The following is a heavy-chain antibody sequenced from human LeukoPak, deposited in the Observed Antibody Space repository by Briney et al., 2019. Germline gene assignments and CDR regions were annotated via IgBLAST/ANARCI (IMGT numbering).Heavy chain of an antibody. CDR2: ISSSGSTI. J-gene: IGHJ4*02. CDR3: AREGVTAWIDY. CDR1: GFTFSSYG. Sequence: PGGSLRLSCAASGFTFSSYGMSWVRQAPGKGLEWVSYISSSGSTIYYADSVKGRFTISRDNAKNSLYLQMNSLRAEDTAVYYCAREGVTAWIDYWGQGTLVTVSS. D-gene: IGHD2-21*02. V-gene: IGHV3-48*04.